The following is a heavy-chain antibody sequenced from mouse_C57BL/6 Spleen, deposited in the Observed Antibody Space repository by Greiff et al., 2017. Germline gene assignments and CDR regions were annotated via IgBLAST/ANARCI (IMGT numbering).Heavy chain of an antibody. CDR2: IDPSDSYT. CDR1: GYTFTSYW. D-gene: IGHD5-5*01. CDR3: ARDYH. V-gene: IGHV1-69*01. Sequence: QVQLKQPGAELVMPGASVKLSCKASGYTFTSYWMHWVKQRPGQGLEWIGEIDPSDSYTNYNQKFKGKSTLTVDKSSSTAYMQLSSLTSEDSAVYYCARDYHWGQGTLVTVSA. J-gene: IGHJ3*01.